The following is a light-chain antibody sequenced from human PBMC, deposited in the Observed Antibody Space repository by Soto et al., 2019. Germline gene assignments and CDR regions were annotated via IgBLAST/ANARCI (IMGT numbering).Light chain of an antibody. CDR1: SSNIGSNT. CDR2: SNN. Sequence: QSVLTQPPSASGTPGQRVTISCSGSSSNIGSNTVNWYQQLPGTAPKLLIYSNNQRPSGVPDRFSGSKSGTSASLAISGRQSEDVADYYCAAWDDSLNGLVFGGGTKLTVL. CDR3: AAWDDSLNGLV. V-gene: IGLV1-44*01. J-gene: IGLJ2*01.